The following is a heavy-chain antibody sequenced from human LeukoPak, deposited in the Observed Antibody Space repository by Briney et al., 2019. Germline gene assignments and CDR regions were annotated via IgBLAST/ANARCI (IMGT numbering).Heavy chain of an antibody. V-gene: IGHV4-34*01. CDR2: INHSGGT. CDR3: ASLARGGNWFDP. Sequence: SETLSLTCAVYGGSFIGYDWTWIRQPPRKGLEWIGEINHSGGTNYNPSLKSRVTISVDTSKNQFSLKLSSVTAADTAVYYCASLARGGNWFDPWGQGTLVTVSS. D-gene: IGHD6-6*01. CDR1: GGSFIGYD. J-gene: IGHJ5*02.